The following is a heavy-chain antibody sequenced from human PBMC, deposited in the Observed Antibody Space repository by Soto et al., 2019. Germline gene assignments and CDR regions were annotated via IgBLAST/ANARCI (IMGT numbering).Heavy chain of an antibody. J-gene: IGHJ4*02. V-gene: IGHV4-59*01. D-gene: IGHD4-17*01. CDR3: TRVGGYYGDYPNFDY. CDR2: IYYSGST. Sequence: PSETLSLTCTVYGGSIRSYYWSWIRQPPGGGLEWIGNIYYSGSTNYNPSRKSRVTMSVDMSKNQVSLKLSSVTAADTAVYYCTRVGGYYGDYPNFDYWGQGALVTVSS. CDR1: GGSIRSYY.